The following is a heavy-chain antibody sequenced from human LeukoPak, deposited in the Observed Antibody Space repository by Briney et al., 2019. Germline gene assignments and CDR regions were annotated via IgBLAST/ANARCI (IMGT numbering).Heavy chain of an antibody. CDR3: ARTYSGTYYVFDY. Sequence: GGSLRLSCAASGFTVSSYSMNWVRQAPGKGLEWISYISNTGSTIYYADSVRGRFTISRDNAKNSLYLQMISLRDDDTSVYYCARTYSGTYYVFDYWGQGTLVTVSS. D-gene: IGHD1-26*01. CDR2: ISNTGSTI. J-gene: IGHJ4*02. CDR1: GFTVSSYS. V-gene: IGHV3-48*02.